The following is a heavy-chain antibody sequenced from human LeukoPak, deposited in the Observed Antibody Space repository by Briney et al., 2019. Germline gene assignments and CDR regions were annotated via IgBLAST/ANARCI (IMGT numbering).Heavy chain of an antibody. D-gene: IGHD2/OR15-2a*01. Sequence: GGSLRLSCAASGFTFSSYAMHWGRQAPGKGLEWVTVISYDGSNKYYADSVKGRFTISRANSKNTLFLQMNSLRGEDTAVYYCARDQQNHHYYMDVWGKGTTVTVSS. CDR3: ARDQQNHHYYMDV. J-gene: IGHJ6*03. V-gene: IGHV3-30-3*01. CDR1: GFTFSSYA. CDR2: ISYDGSNK.